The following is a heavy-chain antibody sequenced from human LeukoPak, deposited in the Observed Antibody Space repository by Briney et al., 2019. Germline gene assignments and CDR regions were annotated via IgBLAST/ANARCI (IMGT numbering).Heavy chain of an antibody. Sequence: GGSLRLSCAASGFTFSSYAMHWVRQAPGKGLEWVAVISYDGSNKYYADSEKGRFTISRDNSKNTLYLQMNSLRAEDTAVYYCARAAVFDYWGQGTLVTVSS. CDR3: ARAAVFDY. CDR2: ISYDGSNK. V-gene: IGHV3-30*04. J-gene: IGHJ4*02. CDR1: GFTFSSYA.